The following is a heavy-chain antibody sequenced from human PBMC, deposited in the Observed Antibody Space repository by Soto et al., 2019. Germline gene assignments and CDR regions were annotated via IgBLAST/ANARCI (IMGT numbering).Heavy chain of an antibody. Sequence: PSETLSLTCAVYGGSFSGYYWSWIRQPPGKALEWIGEINHSGSTNYNPSLESRVTISIDTSKNQFSLKVSSLTAADTAVYYCAKTGPYDILTYWYFDLWGRGTLVTVSS. CDR1: GGSFSGYY. J-gene: IGHJ2*01. CDR3: AKTGPYDILTYWYFDL. V-gene: IGHV4-34*01. D-gene: IGHD3-9*01. CDR2: INHSGST.